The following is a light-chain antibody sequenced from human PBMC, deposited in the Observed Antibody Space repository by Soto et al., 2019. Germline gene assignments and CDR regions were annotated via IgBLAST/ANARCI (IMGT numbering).Light chain of an antibody. CDR3: HQYNSYST. V-gene: IGKV1-5*01. CDR2: DAY. J-gene: IGKJ1*01. Sequence: DIQVTQSPYTLSASVGDRVTITCRASQSISSWLAWYQQKPGKAPKVLIYDAYSLESGVPSRFSGSGSGTEFTLTITSLQPDDFATYYCHQYNSYSTFGQGTKVDIK. CDR1: QSISSW.